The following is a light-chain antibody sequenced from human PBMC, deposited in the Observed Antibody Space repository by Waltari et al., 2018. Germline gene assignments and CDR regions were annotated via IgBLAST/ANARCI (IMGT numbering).Light chain of an antibody. CDR3: QTGGHGTWV. J-gene: IGLJ3*02. V-gene: IGLV4-69*01. CDR1: SGHSTNV. Sequence: QLVLTQSPSASASLGASVKLTCTLSSGHSTNVVAWLQQQPEKGPRFLMKVNSDGSHTKGDGIPDLFSGSSSGAERYLTTSSLQSEEEADDYCQTGGHGTWVFGGGTTLTVL. CDR2: VNSDGSH.